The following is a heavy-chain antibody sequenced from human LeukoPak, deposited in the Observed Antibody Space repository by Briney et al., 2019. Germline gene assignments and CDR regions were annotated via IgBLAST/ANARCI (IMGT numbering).Heavy chain of an antibody. CDR2: ISGSADYT. CDR1: GFTFSSSG. D-gene: IGHD2/OR15-2a*01. CDR3: AKDLLSQGY. J-gene: IGHJ4*02. Sequence: PGGSLRLSCAASGFTFSSSGMSWVRQAPGKGLEWVSAISGSADYTYYADSVKGRFTISRDNSKNTLYLQINSLRAEDTAVYYCAKDLLSQGYWGQGTLVTVSS. V-gene: IGHV3-23*01.